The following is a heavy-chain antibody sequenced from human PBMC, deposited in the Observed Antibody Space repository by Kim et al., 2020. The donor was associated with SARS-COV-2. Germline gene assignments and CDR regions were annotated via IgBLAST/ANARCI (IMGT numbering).Heavy chain of an antibody. Sequence: GGSLRLSCAASGFTFSSFWMIWVRQAPGKGLEWVANIKEDGSEKYYVDSVKGRFTISRENAKNSLFLQMNILKVEDTAVYYCATRGKSSASYLYYDNWGQGTLVTVSS. CDR2: IKEDGSEK. J-gene: IGHJ4*02. V-gene: IGHV3-7*01. D-gene: IGHD3-16*02. CDR3: ATRGKSSASYLYYDN. CDR1: GFTFSSFW.